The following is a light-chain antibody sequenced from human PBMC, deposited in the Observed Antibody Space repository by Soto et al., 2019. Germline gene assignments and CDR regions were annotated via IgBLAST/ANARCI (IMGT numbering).Light chain of an antibody. CDR1: QSVSSN. Sequence: EIVMTQSPATLSVSPGERATLSCRASQSVSSNLAWYQHKPGQAPRLLLYGVSTRATGIPARFSGTGSGTEFTPTISSLQSEDFAIYYCQQYSDWPRTFGPGTQVDFK. CDR3: QQYSDWPRT. V-gene: IGKV3D-15*01. J-gene: IGKJ3*01. CDR2: GVS.